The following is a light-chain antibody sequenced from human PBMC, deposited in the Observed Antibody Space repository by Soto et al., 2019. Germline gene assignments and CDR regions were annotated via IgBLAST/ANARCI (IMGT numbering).Light chain of an antibody. CDR3: QQYTGPPTT. CDR1: QSVSNNY. J-gene: IGKJ5*01. CDR2: GAS. Sequence: DIVLTQSPGTLSLSPGERATLSCRASQSVSNNYLAWYQQKPGQAPRLLIYGASTRAAGIPDRVSGSGSGTDFTLTITRREPEDSAVYFCQQYTGPPTTFGQGTRLE. V-gene: IGKV3-20*01.